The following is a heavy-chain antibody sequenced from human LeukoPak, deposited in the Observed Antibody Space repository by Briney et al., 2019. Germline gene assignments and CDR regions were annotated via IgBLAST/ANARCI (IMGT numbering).Heavy chain of an antibody. CDR1: GYTFTSYG. V-gene: IGHV1-18*01. Sequence: ASVKVSCKASGYTFTSYGISWVRQAPGQGLEWMGWISAYNGNTNYTQKLQGRVTMTTDTSTSTAYMELRSLRSDDTAVYYCARGSVPAATGGDFQHWGQGTLVTVSS. CDR2: ISAYNGNT. D-gene: IGHD2-2*01. J-gene: IGHJ1*01. CDR3: ARGSVPAATGGDFQH.